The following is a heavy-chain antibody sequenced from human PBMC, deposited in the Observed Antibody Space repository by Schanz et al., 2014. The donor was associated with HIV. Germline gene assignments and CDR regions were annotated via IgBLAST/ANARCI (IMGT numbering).Heavy chain of an antibody. CDR3: AREKTTLNWFDP. CDR1: GNIFNSDY. CDR2: INTGDGNL. D-gene: IGHD4-4*01. V-gene: IGHV1-46*02. Sequence: QVQLGQSGAEVKKPGASVRVSCKAPGNIFNSDYLHWVRQAPGHGLEWMGIINTGDGNLRYAQKFQGRVTMTTDTSTSTAYMELRSLRSDDTAVYYCAREKTTLNWFDPWGQGTLVTVSS. J-gene: IGHJ5*02.